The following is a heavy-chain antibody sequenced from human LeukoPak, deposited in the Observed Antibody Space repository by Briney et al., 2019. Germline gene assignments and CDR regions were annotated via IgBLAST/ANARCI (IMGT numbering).Heavy chain of an antibody. CDR3: ARDFLLSATGLFDY. Sequence: PGGSLRLSCAASGFTFSSYEMNWVRQAPGKGLEWVSSISSSSSYIYYADSVKGRFTISRDNAKNSLYLQMNSLRAEDTAVYYCARDFLLSATGLFDYWGQGTLVTVSS. J-gene: IGHJ4*02. CDR1: GFTFSSYE. V-gene: IGHV3-21*01. D-gene: IGHD1-1*01. CDR2: ISSSSSYI.